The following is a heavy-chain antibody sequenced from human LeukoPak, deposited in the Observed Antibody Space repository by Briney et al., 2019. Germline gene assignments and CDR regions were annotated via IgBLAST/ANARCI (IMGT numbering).Heavy chain of an antibody. CDR2: ISYDGSNK. J-gene: IGHJ4*02. CDR1: GFTFSSNG. Sequence: GGSLRLSCAASGFTFSSNGMHWVRQAPGKGLEWVAVISYDGSNKYYADSVKGRFTISRDNSKNTLSLQMNSLRAEDTAVYYCAKDWMATTPPFDYWGQGTLVTVSS. CDR3: AKDWMATTPPFDY. D-gene: IGHD5-24*01. V-gene: IGHV3-30*18.